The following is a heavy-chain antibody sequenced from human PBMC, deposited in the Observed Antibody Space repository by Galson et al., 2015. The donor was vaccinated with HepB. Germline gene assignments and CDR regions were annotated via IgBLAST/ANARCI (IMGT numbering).Heavy chain of an antibody. D-gene: IGHD5-12*01. J-gene: IGHJ4*02. CDR3: SRGVLTWTGYDYGSFFDY. Sequence: ISGDSVASNSASWNWIRQSPPRGLEWLGMTYYRSKWYYDYAVSVKSRMSINPDTSKNQFSLQLNSVTPEDTAVYYCSRGVLTWTGYDYGSFFDYWGQGSQVTVSS. CDR1: GDSVASNSAS. V-gene: IGHV6-1*01. CDR2: TYYRSKWYY.